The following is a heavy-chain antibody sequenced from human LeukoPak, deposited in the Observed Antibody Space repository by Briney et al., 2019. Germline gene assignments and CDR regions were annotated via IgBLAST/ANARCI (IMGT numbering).Heavy chain of an antibody. CDR3: ARVTCSGGSCREDY. CDR1: GGSISSGGYY. J-gene: IGHJ4*02. Sequence: PSETLSLTCTVSGGSISSGGYYWRWIRQHPGKGLEWIGYTYYSGSTYYNPSLKSRVTISVDTSKNQFSLKLSSVTAADTAVYYCARVTCSGGSCREDYWGQGTLVTVSS. V-gene: IGHV4-31*03. CDR2: TYYSGST. D-gene: IGHD2-15*01.